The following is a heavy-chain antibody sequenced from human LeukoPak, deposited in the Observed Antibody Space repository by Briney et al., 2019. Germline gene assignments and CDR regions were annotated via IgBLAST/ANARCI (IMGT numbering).Heavy chain of an antibody. CDR3: ERVGPPYYYMDV. J-gene: IGHJ6*03. CDR2: ISWNGGRT. CDR1: GFTFDEYG. V-gene: IGHV3-20*04. Sequence: GGSLRLSCAASGFTFDEYGMSWVRQAPGKGLEWLSCISWNGGRTGYAECVKGRFPISRDNAKNSLYLQMNSLRAEDTALYYCERVGPPYYYMDVWGKGTTVTVSS.